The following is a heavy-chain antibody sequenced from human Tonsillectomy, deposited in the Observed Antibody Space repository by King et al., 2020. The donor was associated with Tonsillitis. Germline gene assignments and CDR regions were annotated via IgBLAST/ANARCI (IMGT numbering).Heavy chain of an antibody. J-gene: IGHJ4*02. Sequence: VQLVESGGCVVRPGGSLRLSCAASGFRFDDYGMSWVRQAPGKGLEWVSGVNWSGSSTGYADSVKGRFTISRDNAKSSLYLQMNSLRAEDTALYYCARAGQWLPTTHDLDYWGQGTLVTVSS. CDR3: ARAGQWLPTTHDLDY. V-gene: IGHV3-20*04. D-gene: IGHD6-19*01. CDR1: GFRFDDYG. CDR2: VNWSGSST.